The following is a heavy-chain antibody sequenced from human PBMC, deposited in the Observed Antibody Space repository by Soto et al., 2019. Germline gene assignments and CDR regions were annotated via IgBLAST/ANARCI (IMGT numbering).Heavy chain of an antibody. CDR2: MNPNSGNT. J-gene: IGHJ6*02. CDR3: ASRAWSYGWYYYYSGMDV. Sequence: QVQLVQSGAEVKKPGASVKVSCKASGYTFTSYDINWVRQATGQGLEWMGWMNPNSGNTGYAQKFQGRVTMTRSTSISTAYMELSSLRSEDTAVYYCASRAWSYGWYYYYSGMDVWGQGSTVTVSS. CDR1: GYTFTSYD. V-gene: IGHV1-8*01. D-gene: IGHD1-26*01.